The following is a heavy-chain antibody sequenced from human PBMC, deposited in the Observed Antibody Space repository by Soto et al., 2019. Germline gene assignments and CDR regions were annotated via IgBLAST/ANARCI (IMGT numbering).Heavy chain of an antibody. CDR2: IYYSGST. Sequence: QVQLQESGTGLVKPSQTLSLTCTVSGGSISSGGNYWSWIRQHPGKGLEWIGYIYYSGSTYYNPSLKSRVTISVDTSKNQFSVKLSSVTAADTAVYYCARDPSVANYWYFDLWGRGTLVTVSS. J-gene: IGHJ2*01. V-gene: IGHV4-31*03. D-gene: IGHD2-15*01. CDR1: GGSISSGGNY. CDR3: ARDPSVANYWYFDL.